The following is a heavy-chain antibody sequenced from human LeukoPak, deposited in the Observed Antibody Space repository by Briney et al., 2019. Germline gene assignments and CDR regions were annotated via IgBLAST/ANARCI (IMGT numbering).Heavy chain of an antibody. CDR3: ARWGHFDTSGYFVVDY. Sequence: PSETLSLTCTISDGSISSYYWTWIRQSPGKRLEWIGHIHYSGSTHYNPSLQSRVSISIDTSNNHFSLNLRSVTAVDTAVYYCARWGHFDTSGYFVVDYWGQGTLVTVSS. V-gene: IGHV4-59*01. CDR1: DGSISSYY. D-gene: IGHD3-22*01. CDR2: IHYSGST. J-gene: IGHJ4*02.